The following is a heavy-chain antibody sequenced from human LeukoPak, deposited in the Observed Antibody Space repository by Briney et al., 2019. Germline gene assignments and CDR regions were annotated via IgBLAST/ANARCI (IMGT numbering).Heavy chain of an antibody. CDR3: ARTVVVAATNWFDP. CDR1: GFTFSSYA. D-gene: IGHD2-15*01. J-gene: IGHJ5*02. CDR2: ISGSGGST. Sequence: GGSLRLSCAASGFTFSSYAMSWVRQAPGKGLEWVSAISGSGGSTYYADSVKGRFTISRDNAKNSLYLQMNSLRAEDTALYYCARTVVVAATNWFDPWGQGTLVTVSS. V-gene: IGHV3-23*01.